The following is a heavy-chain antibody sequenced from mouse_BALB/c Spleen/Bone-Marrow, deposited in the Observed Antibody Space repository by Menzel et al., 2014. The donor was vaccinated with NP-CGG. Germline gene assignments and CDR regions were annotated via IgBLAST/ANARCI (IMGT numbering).Heavy chain of an antibody. J-gene: IGHJ4*01. CDR3: ARNWGYGYLFYAMDY. CDR1: GFSLTSYG. V-gene: IGHV2-4-1*01. D-gene: IGHD1-2*01. CDR2: IWSGGST. Sequence: VQLQESGPGLVQPSQSLSIPCTVSGFSLTSYGLHWVRQSPGKGLEWLGVIWSGGSTDYNAAFISRLSISKDNSKSQVFFKMNSLQADDTAIYYCARNWGYGYLFYAMDYWGQGTSVTVSS.